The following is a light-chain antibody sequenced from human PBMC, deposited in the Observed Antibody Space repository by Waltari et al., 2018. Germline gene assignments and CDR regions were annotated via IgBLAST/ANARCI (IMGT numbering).Light chain of an antibody. J-gene: IGLJ3*02. CDR2: RTS. CDR1: TGVVPSYPF. CDR3: LLFYGGAHV. Sequence: QTVVTQEPSLTVSPGGTVTLTFASSTGVVPSYPFPNWFQQKPGQAPMSLIYRTSNRHSWTPARFSGSLLGGKAALTLSGVQPEDEAEYYCLLFYGGAHVFGGGTKLTVL. V-gene: IGLV7-43*01.